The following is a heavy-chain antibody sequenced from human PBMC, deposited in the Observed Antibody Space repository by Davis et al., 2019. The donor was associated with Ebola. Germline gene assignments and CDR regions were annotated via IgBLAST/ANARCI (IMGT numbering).Heavy chain of an antibody. CDR3: ARAIYCSSTSCHIWALYYYYGMDV. J-gene: IGHJ6*02. Sequence: GGSLRLSCAASGFTFSSYWMSWVRQAPGKGLEWVANIKQDGSEKYYVDSVKGRFTISRDNSKNTLYLQMNSLRAEDTAVYYCARAIYCSSTSCHIWALYYYYGMDVWGQGTTVTVSS. CDR2: IKQDGSEK. CDR1: GFTFSSYW. D-gene: IGHD2-2*02. V-gene: IGHV3-7*01.